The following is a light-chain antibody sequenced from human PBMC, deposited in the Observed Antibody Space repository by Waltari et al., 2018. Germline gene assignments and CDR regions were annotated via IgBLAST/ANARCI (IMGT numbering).Light chain of an antibody. J-gene: IGLJ3*02. CDR2: EVS. Sequence: QSALTQPPSASGSPGQSVTISCTGTSSDVGGYNYVSWFQQRPGKAPKVVIYEVSNRPAGVPDRGSCARSGNSASLIVSGLQAEDEADYYCSSYAGSKFWVFGGGTKLTVL. CDR3: SSYAGSKFWV. CDR1: SSDVGGYNY. V-gene: IGLV2-8*01.